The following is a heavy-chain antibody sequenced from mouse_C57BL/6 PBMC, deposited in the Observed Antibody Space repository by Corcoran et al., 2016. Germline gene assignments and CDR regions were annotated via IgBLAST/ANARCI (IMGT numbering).Heavy chain of an antibody. Sequence: DVHLQESGPALVKPSQSMSLTCSVTGYSITSGYYWNWIRQFQGNKLEWMCYISYYGNNNNNHYLKNQISITRDTSKNQILLKLNSVTTEDTATYYCAREDYGYDAWFAYWGQGTLVTVSA. CDR1: GYSITSGYY. J-gene: IGHJ3*01. CDR2: ISYYGNN. CDR3: AREDYGYDAWFAY. D-gene: IGHD2-2*01. V-gene: IGHV3-6*01.